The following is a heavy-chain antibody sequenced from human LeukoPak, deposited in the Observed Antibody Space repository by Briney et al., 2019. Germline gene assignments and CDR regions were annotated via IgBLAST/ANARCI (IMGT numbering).Heavy chain of an antibody. J-gene: IGHJ4*02. CDR1: GITFGNYW. CDR3: ARWLLFQDY. D-gene: IGHD2-15*01. Sequence: SGGSLRLSCAASGITFGNYWMSWVRQAPGKGLEWVANINQDGSENYYVDSVEGRFTISRDNARNSLYLQMNRLRAEDTAVYYCARWLLFQDYWGKGTLVTVSS. V-gene: IGHV3-7*01. CDR2: INQDGSEN.